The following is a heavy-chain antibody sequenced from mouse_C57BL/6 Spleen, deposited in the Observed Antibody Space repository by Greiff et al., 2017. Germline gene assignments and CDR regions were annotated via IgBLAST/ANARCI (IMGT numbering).Heavy chain of an antibody. CDR1: GYTFTSYW. CDR3: ARGPTVVATEAMDY. V-gene: IGHV1-64*01. D-gene: IGHD1-1*01. Sequence: VQLQQPGAELVKPGASVKLSCKASGYTFTSYWMHWVKQRPGQGLEWIGMIHPNSGSTNYNEKFKSKATLTVDKSSSTAYMQLSSLTSEDSAVYYCARGPTVVATEAMDYWGQGTSGTVSS. CDR2: IHPNSGST. J-gene: IGHJ4*01.